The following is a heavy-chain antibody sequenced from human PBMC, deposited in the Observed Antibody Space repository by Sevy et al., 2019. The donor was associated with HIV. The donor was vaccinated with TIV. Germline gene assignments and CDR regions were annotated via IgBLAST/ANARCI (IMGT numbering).Heavy chain of an antibody. D-gene: IGHD3-3*02. CDR2: ISGNGENR. J-gene: IGHJ3*02. CDR3: ARDGRGISAFDI. CDR1: EFTFSSHA. Sequence: GGSLRLSCAASEFTFSSHAVSWVRQAPGKGLEWVSAISGNGENRHYADSVRGRFTISRDNFKNTLYLQMNSLRAEDTALYSCARDGRGISAFDIWGQGTMVTVSS. V-gene: IGHV3-23*01.